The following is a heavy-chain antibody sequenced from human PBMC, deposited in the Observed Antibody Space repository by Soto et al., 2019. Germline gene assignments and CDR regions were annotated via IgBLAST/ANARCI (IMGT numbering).Heavy chain of an antibody. Sequence: ASVTVSCRASGFHFASSAVPWVRQARGQRLEWIGWIVVGSGNTNYAQKFQERVTITRDMSTSTAYMELSGLRSEDTAVYYCAADNSDIAGYWGQGTLVTVSS. CDR2: IVVGSGNT. CDR1: GFHFASSA. CDR3: AADNSDIAGY. V-gene: IGHV1-58*01. D-gene: IGHD1-20*01. J-gene: IGHJ4*02.